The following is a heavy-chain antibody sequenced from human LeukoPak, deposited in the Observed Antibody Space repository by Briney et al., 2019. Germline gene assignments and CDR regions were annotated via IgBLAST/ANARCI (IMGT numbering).Heavy chain of an antibody. D-gene: IGHD3-10*01. CDR1: GGSISGSSYY. CDR3: ARHVRASGSGSYAFDI. CDR2: VYFRGST. Sequence: PSETLSLTCTVSGGSISGSSYYWGWIRQPPGKGLEWIGNVYFRGSTYYNPSLKSRVTISVDTSKNQFSLKLNSVTAADTAVYYCARHVRASGSGSYAFDIWGQGTIVTVSS. V-gene: IGHV4-39*01. J-gene: IGHJ3*02.